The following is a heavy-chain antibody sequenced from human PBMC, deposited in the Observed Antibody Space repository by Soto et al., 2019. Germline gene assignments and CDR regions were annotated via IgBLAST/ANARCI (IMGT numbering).Heavy chain of an antibody. CDR3: SKDRRITMVREVLRAFDS. CDR1: GFSFRSFE. CDR2: ISGSGETP. D-gene: IGHD3-10*01. V-gene: IGHV3-23*01. Sequence: GGSLRLSCAASGFSFRSFEMMWVRQAPGKGLEWVSGISGSGETPYYADSVKGRFTISRDNYKNMLYLQMNSLRAEDTAVYYCSKDRRITMVREVLRAFDSWGQGNLVTVSS. J-gene: IGHJ4*01.